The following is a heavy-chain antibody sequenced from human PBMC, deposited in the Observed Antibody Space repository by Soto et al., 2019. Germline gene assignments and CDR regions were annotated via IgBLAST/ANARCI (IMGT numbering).Heavy chain of an antibody. Sequence: SETLSLTCTVSGGSISSYYWSWIRQPPGKGLEWIGYIYYSGSTNYNPSLKSRVTISVDTSKNQFSLKLSSVTAADTAVYYCARAVVADGGWFDPWGQGTLVTVSS. J-gene: IGHJ5*02. CDR2: IYYSGST. D-gene: IGHD2-15*01. CDR3: ARAVVADGGWFDP. CDR1: GGSISSYY. V-gene: IGHV4-59*08.